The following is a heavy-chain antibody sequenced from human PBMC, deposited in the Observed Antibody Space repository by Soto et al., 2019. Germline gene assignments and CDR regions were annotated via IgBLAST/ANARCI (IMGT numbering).Heavy chain of an antibody. J-gene: IGHJ4*02. Sequence: QVQLVQSGAEVKKPGASVKVSCKASGYTFTTYGISWVRQAPGQGLEWMGWISAYNINTNYAQKLQGRVTMTTDTSTSTAYMEQRSVRYDDTDVYYCAGREYYGSGSVNYWGQGTLVTVSS. V-gene: IGHV1-18*01. CDR1: GYTFTTYG. D-gene: IGHD3-10*01. CDR3: AGREYYGSGSVNY. CDR2: ISAYNINT.